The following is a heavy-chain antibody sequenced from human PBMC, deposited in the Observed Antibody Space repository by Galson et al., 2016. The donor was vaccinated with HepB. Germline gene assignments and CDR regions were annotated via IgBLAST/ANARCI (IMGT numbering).Heavy chain of an antibody. V-gene: IGHV5-51*01. Sequence: QSGAEVKRPGESLKISCKASGYSFTSNWIAWVRQKPGKGLEWMGIIYPGDSDARYSPSFQGQVTMSVDKSITTAYLHWSSLKASDIGMHYCARQRRDGYQFRVVEHWGQGTQVTVSS. CDR3: ARQRRDGYQFRVVEH. D-gene: IGHD5-24*01. J-gene: IGHJ1*01. CDR1: GYSFTSNW. CDR2: IYPGDSDA.